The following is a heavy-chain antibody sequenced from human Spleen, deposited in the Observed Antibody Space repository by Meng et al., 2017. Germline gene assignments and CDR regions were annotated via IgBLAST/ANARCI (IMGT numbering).Heavy chain of an antibody. D-gene: IGHD3-22*01. CDR1: GLTTRRYV. J-gene: IGHJ3*02. CDR3: ARAFYYDSSGRTNTFDM. Sequence: GGSLRLSCAPSGLTTRRYVMRWVRQAPGKGLDCVSLFSGSGEVRCYADSVKGRFTVSRDRSKSTLCLQMNSLRAEDTAFYYCARAFYYDSSGRTNTFDMWGQGTMVTVSS. CDR2: FSGSGEVR. V-gene: IGHV3-23*01.